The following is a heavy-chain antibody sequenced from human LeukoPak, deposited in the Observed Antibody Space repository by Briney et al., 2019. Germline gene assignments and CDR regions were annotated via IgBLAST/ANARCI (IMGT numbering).Heavy chain of an antibody. V-gene: IGHV1-3*01. Sequence: ASVKVSCKASGYTFTSYAMHWVRQAPGQRLEWMGWINAGNGNTKYSQKFQGRVTITRDTSASTAYMELSSLRSEDTAVYYCARDFVPPSGYSGYYLGYWGQGTLVTVSS. CDR1: GYTFTSYA. CDR3: ARDFVPPSGYSGYYLGY. J-gene: IGHJ4*02. CDR2: INAGNGNT. D-gene: IGHD5-12*01.